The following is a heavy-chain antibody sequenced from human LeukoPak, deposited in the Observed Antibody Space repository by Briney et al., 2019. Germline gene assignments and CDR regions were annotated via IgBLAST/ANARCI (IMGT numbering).Heavy chain of an antibody. CDR2: ISSSSSTI. D-gene: IGHD5/OR15-5a*01. CDR3: AGLASVYYFDY. Sequence: GGSLRLSCAASEFSVGSNYMTWVRQAPGKGLEWVSYISSSSSTIYYADSVKGRFTISRDNAKNSLYLQMNSLRAEDTAVYYCAGLASVYYFDYWGQGTLVTVSS. V-gene: IGHV3-48*01. CDR1: EFSVGSNY. J-gene: IGHJ4*02.